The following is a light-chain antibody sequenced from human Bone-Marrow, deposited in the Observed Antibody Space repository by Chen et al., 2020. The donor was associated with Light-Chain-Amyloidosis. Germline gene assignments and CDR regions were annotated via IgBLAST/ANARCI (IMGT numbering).Light chain of an antibody. CDR1: KIGRQS. V-gene: IGLV3-21*02. CDR3: QVWDRSSDRPV. CDR2: DDV. J-gene: IGLJ3*02. Sequence: SYVLTQPPSVSVAPGQTASISCEGDKIGRQSVHWYQQRPGQAPVMVVFDDVNRPPGIPERLSGSNSGNTATLTISRVEAGDEADYYCQVWDRSSDRPVFGGGTKLTVL.